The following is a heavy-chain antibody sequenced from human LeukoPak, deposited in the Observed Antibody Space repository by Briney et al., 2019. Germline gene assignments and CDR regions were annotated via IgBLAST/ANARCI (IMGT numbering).Heavy chain of an antibody. D-gene: IGHD2-2*01. CDR1: GFTFSDYY. CDR2: ISSSGSTI. Sequence: GGSLRLSCAASGFTFSDYYMIWIRQAPGKGLEWVSHISSSGSTIYYADSVKGRFTISRDNAKNSLYLQMISLRAEDTAAYYCARDCGSTSCYGHAFDIWGQGTMVTVSS. J-gene: IGHJ3*02. CDR3: ARDCGSTSCYGHAFDI. V-gene: IGHV3-11*01.